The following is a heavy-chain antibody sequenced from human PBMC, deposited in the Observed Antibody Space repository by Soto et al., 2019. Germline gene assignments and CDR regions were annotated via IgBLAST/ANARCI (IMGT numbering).Heavy chain of an antibody. CDR3: AREITYSGSYHTGGWFDP. CDR2: IYHSGST. J-gene: IGHJ5*02. D-gene: IGHD1-26*01. V-gene: IGHV4-30-2*01. CDR1: GGSISSGGYS. Sequence: PSETLSLTSAVSGGSISSGGYSWSWIRQPPGKGLEWIGYIYHSGSTYYNPSLKSRVTISVDRSKNQFSLKLSSATAADTAVYYCAREITYSGSYHTGGWFDPWGQGTLVTVSS.